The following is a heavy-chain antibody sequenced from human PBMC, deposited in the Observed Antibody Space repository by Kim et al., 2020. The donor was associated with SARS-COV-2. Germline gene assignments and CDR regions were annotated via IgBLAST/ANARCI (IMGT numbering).Heavy chain of an antibody. D-gene: IGHD6-19*01. V-gene: IGHV5-10-1*01. CDR3: ARLPSSSGSHWFDP. J-gene: IGHJ5*02. Sequence: SPTFQGNVTISADKSISTAYLQWSSLKASDTAMYYCARLPSSSGSHWFDPWGQGTLVTVSS.